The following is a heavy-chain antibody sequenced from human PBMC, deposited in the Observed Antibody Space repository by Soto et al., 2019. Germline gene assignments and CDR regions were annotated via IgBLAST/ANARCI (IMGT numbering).Heavy chain of an antibody. CDR1: GVSISSYC. CDR2: IYYSGRT. D-gene: IGHD2-2*02. Sequence: PSETLSLTCTVSGVSISSYCCSWIRQPPGKGLEWIGYIYYSGRTNYNPSLKSRVTISVDTSKNQFSLKLSSVTAADTAVYYCARGYCSSTICYIWDNWFDPRGQGTLVTVSS. J-gene: IGHJ5*02. V-gene: IGHV4-59*01. CDR3: ARGYCSSTICYIWDNWFDP.